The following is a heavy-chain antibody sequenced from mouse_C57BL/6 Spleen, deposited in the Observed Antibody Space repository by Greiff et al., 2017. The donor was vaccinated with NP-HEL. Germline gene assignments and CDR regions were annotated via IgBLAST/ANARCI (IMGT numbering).Heavy chain of an antibody. J-gene: IGHJ4*01. V-gene: IGHV1-4*01. CDR3: ARSDGYYAMDY. Sequence: VQLQQSGAELARPGASVKMSCKASGYTFTSYTMHWVKQRPGQGLEWIGYINPSSGYTKYNQKFKDKATLTADKSSSTAYMQLSSLTSEDSAVYYCARSDGYYAMDYWGQGTSVTVSA. CDR2: INPSSGYT. CDR1: GYTFTSYT. D-gene: IGHD2-3*01.